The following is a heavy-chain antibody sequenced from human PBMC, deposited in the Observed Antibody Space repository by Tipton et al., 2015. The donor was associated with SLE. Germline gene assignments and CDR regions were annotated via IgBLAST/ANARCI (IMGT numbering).Heavy chain of an antibody. J-gene: IGHJ4*02. CDR3: ARGIIAAAFLYYFDY. V-gene: IGHV4-30-2*01. CDR2: IYHSGTT. Sequence: TLSLTCAVSGGSISSGGYSWSWIRQPPGKGLEWIGYIYHSGTTYYNPSLKSRVTISVNTSKNQFSLKLSSVTAADTAVYYCARGIIAAAFLYYFDYWGQGTLVTVSS. CDR1: GGSISSGGYS. D-gene: IGHD6-13*01.